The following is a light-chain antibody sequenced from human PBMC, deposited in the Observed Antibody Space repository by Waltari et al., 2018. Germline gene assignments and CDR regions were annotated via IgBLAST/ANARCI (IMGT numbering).Light chain of an antibody. V-gene: IGKV4-1*01. J-gene: IGKJ2*01. CDR2: GTS. CDR1: QSLSYSSNNKNY. Sequence: DIVMTQSPDSLAVSLGERATINCKSSQSLSYSSNNKNYLAWYQQRPGQPPKLLIYGTSTRESGVPDRFSGSGSGTDFTLTISSLQAEDVAVYYCQQYYSTPYTFGQGTKLEIK. CDR3: QQYYSTPYT.